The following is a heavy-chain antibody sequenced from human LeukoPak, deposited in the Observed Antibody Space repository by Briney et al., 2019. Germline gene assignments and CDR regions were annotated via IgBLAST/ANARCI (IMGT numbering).Heavy chain of an antibody. D-gene: IGHD3-10*01. CDR3: ARVITMVRGVIYYGMDV. CDR1: GFTFSSYS. CDR2: ISSSSSYI. J-gene: IGHJ6*04. V-gene: IGHV3-21*01. Sequence: GGSLRLSCVASGFTFSSYSMNWVRQAPGKGLEWVSSISSSSSYIYYADSVKGRFTISRDNAKNSLYLRMNSLRAEDTAVYYCARVITMVRGVIYYGMDVWGKGTTVTVSS.